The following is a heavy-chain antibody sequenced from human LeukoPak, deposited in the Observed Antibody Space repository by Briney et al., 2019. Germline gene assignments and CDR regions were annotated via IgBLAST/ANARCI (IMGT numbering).Heavy chain of an antibody. CDR2: IRYDGSNK. D-gene: IGHD1-14*01. CDR3: AKDTTPPKAGFDP. Sequence: GGSLRLSCAASGFTFSSYGMHWVRQAPGKGLEWVAFIRYDGSNKYYADSVKGRFTISRDNSKNTPYLQMNSLRAEDTAVYYCAKDTTPPKAGFDPWGQGTLVTVSS. J-gene: IGHJ5*02. CDR1: GFTFSSYG. V-gene: IGHV3-30*02.